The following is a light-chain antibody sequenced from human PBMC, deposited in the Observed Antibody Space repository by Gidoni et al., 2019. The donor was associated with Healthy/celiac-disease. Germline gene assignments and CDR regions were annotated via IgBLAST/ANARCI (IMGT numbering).Light chain of an antibody. V-gene: IGKV1-5*03. CDR2: KAS. J-gene: IGKJ4*01. Sequence: DNQMTPSPSTLSSSVGDRVTITCRASQSISSWLAWYQQKPGKAPKLLIYKASSLESGVPSRFSGSGSGTEFTLTISSLQPDDFATYYCQQYNSYSPLTFGGGTKVEIK. CDR3: QQYNSYSPLT. CDR1: QSISSW.